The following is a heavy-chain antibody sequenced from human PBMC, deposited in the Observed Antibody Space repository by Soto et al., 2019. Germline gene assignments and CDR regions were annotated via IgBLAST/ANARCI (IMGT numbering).Heavy chain of an antibody. V-gene: IGHV1-69*02. Sequence: SVKVSCKASGGTFSSYTISWVRQAPGQGLEWMGRIIPILGIANYAQKFQGRVTITADKSTSTAYMELSSLRSEDTAVYYCATFGWPYNWFDPWGQGTLVTVSS. CDR1: GGTFSSYT. J-gene: IGHJ5*02. D-gene: IGHD6-19*01. CDR2: IIPILGIA. CDR3: ATFGWPYNWFDP.